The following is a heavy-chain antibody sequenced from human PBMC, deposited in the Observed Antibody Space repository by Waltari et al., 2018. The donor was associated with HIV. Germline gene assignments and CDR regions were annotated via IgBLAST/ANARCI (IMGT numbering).Heavy chain of an antibody. V-gene: IGHV3-21*02. CDR3: ARGLGSHFDY. Sequence: EVQLVESGGGLVKPGETLRLSCAASGFPFSTSNLNWLRQAPGKGLEWVSSISGSSHFIYYADLVKGRFTISRDNAKNSLYLQMSSLRAEDTAVYYCARGLGSHFDYWGQGTLVTVSS. CDR1: GFPFSTSN. D-gene: IGHD1-26*01. J-gene: IGHJ4*02. CDR2: ISGSSHFI.